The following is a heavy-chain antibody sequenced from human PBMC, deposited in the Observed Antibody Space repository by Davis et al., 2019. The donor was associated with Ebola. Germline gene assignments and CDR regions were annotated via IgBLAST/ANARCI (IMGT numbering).Heavy chain of an antibody. CDR1: GGTFSSYA. D-gene: IGHD5-18*01. CDR2: IIPIFGTA. CDR3: ARSEWDTDMAYFDY. J-gene: IGHJ4*02. Sequence: SVKVSCKASGGTFSSYAISWVRQAPGQGLEWMGGIIPIFGTANYAQKFQGRVTITADESTSTAYMELSSLRSEDTAVYYCARSEWDTDMAYFDYWGQGTLVTVSS. V-gene: IGHV1-69*13.